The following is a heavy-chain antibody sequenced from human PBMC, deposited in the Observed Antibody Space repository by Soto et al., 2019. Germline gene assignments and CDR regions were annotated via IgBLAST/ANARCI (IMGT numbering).Heavy chain of an antibody. CDR1: GYTFTAYG. J-gene: IGHJ6*02. Sequence: QVQLVQSGPEVRKPGASVKVACEAYGYTFTAYGISWVRQVHGLGLEWRGWISTYNGDTNSAQNFQGRVLMTADTSTGTAYMELMSLKSDDTAVYYCARQGSWPSYYYGLDVWGQGTTVTVSS. D-gene: IGHD1-26*01. V-gene: IGHV1-18*01. CDR3: ARQGSWPSYYYGLDV. CDR2: ISTYNGDT.